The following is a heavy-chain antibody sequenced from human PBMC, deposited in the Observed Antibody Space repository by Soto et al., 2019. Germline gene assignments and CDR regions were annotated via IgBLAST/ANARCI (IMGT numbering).Heavy chain of an antibody. CDR2: ITPTSGST. Sequence: QVQLVQSGAEVKKPGASVKVSCKASGYTFTNYYIHWVRQAPAQGLEWMGIITPTSGSTNYAQKFQGRVTLTYDTSTTTVYMELSGLRSEDTAVVYCARDLAAGDQWGQGNLVTVSS. J-gene: IGHJ4*02. V-gene: IGHV1-46*01. D-gene: IGHD6-13*01. CDR1: GYTFTNYY. CDR3: ARDLAAGDQ.